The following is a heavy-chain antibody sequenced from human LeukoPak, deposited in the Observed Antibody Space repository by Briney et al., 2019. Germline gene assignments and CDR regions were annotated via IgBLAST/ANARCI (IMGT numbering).Heavy chain of an antibody. CDR3: SGGDYRPEFDY. D-gene: IGHD4-17*01. V-gene: IGHV3-53*01. J-gene: IGHJ4*02. Sequence: GGSLRLSCAASGFTVSSNYMSWGGQGPGKGRDGGAVIYSGGSTYYADCVKGGFTISRDNSKNTLYLQMNSLSAEDTAVYYCSGGDYRPEFDYWGQGTLVTVSS. CDR2: IYSGGST. CDR1: GFTVSSNY.